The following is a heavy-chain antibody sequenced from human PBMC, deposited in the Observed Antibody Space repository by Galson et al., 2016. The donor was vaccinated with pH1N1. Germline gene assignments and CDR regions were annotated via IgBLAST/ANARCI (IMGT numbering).Heavy chain of an antibody. J-gene: IGHJ5*02. CDR1: GYTFTGHY. V-gene: IGHV1-2*02. CDR2: INPENGDT. Sequence: SVKVSCKASGYTFTGHYMHWVRQAPGRGLEWMGWINPENGDTKYAQKFQDRVPMTRDTSNSTAYMEVNRLTSDDTAVYYCARIIRYSSGFDPWGQGTLVTVSS. D-gene: IGHD2-21*01. CDR3: ARIIRYSSGFDP.